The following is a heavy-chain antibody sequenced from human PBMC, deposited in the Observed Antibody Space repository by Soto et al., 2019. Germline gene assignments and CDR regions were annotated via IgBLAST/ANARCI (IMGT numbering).Heavy chain of an antibody. Sequence: QVQLVESGGGVVQPGGSLRLSCAASGFTFSSYTMHWVRQAPGKGLEWVAVITSDGNNRLYADSVKVRFSISRDTSKDTLYLQMSSLRPADTAVYYCARALIPYCSRNSCRYFDYWGQGTLVTVSS. D-gene: IGHD2-8*01. CDR2: ITSDGNNR. CDR3: ARALIPYCSRNSCRYFDY. CDR1: GFTFSSYT. J-gene: IGHJ4*02. V-gene: IGHV3-30-3*01.